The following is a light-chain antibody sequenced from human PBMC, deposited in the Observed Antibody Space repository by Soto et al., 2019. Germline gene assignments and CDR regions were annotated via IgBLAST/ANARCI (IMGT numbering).Light chain of an antibody. CDR3: SSYTTSSSYV. J-gene: IGLJ1*01. CDR2: YFY. V-gene: IGLV2-14*01. Sequence: QSSLTQPASVSGSPGHSITISFTGTISDVGGFNYFSWYQQHPVKAPKLLIFYFYSLPSVISNRFSCSKSGNTASLTISGIQAEDEADYYCSSYTTSSSYVFGAWTKVP. CDR1: ISDVGGFNY.